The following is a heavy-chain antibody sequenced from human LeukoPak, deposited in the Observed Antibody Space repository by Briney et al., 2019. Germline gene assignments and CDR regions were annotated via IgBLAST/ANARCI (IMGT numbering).Heavy chain of an antibody. J-gene: IGHJ4*02. Sequence: GGSLRLSCAASGFTFSSYAMSWVRQAPGKRLEWVSAISGGGGSTYYADSVKGRFTISRDNSKNTLYLQMNSLRAEDTAVYYCAKAVVVRGYDYWGQGTLVTVSS. D-gene: IGHD3-10*01. CDR2: ISGGGGST. V-gene: IGHV3-23*01. CDR1: GFTFSSYA. CDR3: AKAVVVRGYDY.